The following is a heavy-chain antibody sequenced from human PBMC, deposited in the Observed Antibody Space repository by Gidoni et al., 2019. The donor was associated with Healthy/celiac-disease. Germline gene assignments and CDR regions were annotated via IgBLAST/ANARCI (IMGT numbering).Heavy chain of an antibody. V-gene: IGHV4-4*07. J-gene: IGHJ3*02. CDR3: ARTSSTGDGDAFDI. CDR1: CGSLSSYY. CDR2: IYTSGST. Sequence: QVQLQESGPGLVKPSATLSLTCTVSCGSLSSYYSSCIRQPAGKGLEWIGRIYTSGSTNYNPSLKRRVTMSVDTSKNQFSLKLSSVTAADTAVYYCARTSSTGDGDAFDIWGQGTMVTVSS. D-gene: IGHD2-2*01.